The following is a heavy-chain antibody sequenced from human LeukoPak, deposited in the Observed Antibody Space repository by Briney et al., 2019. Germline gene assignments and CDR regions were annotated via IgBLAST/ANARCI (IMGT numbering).Heavy chain of an antibody. J-gene: IGHJ6*03. Sequence: ASVKVSCKASGYTFTGYYMHWVRQAPGQGLEWMGWINPNSGGTNYAQKFQGRVTMTRNTSISTAYMELSSLRSEDTAVYYCARSHLNYMDVWGKGTTVTVSS. CDR2: INPNSGGT. CDR3: ARSHLNYMDV. V-gene: IGHV1-2*02. CDR1: GYTFTGYY.